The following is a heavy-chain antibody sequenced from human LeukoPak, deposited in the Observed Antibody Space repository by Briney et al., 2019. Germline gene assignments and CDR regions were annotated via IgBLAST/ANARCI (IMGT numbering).Heavy chain of an antibody. D-gene: IGHD2/OR15-2a*01. Sequence: QSGGSLRLSCAASGFTFSSYAMHWVRQAPGKGLEWVAVISYDGSNKYYADSVKGRFTISRDNSKNTLYLQMNSLRAEDTAVYYCARGGYFGAFDIWGQGTMVTVSS. CDR1: GFTFSSYA. CDR2: ISYDGSNK. V-gene: IGHV3-30-3*01. CDR3: ARGGYFGAFDI. J-gene: IGHJ3*02.